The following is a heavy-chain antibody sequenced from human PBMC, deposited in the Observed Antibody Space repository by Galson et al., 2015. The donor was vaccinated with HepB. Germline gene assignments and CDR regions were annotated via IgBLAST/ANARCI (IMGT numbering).Heavy chain of an antibody. CDR1: GGTFSSYT. CDR2: IIPILGIA. Sequence: SVKVSCKASGGTFSSYTISWVRQAPGQGLEWMGRIIPILGIANYAQKFQGRVTITADKSTSTAYMELSSLRSEDTAVYYCARDHMVTNYYYYYGMDVWGQGTTVTVSS. J-gene: IGHJ6*02. V-gene: IGHV1-69*04. CDR3: ARDHMVTNYYYYYGMDV. D-gene: IGHD5-18*01.